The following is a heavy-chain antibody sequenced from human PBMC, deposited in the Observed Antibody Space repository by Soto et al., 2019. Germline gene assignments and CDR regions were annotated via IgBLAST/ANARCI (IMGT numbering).Heavy chain of an antibody. CDR1: GFTFNKYA. D-gene: IGHD2-15*01. Sequence: QPGGSLRLSCSASGFTFNKYAMHWVRQAPGTGLEYVSAISDTGGSRFHADAVKGRFTISRDNSKNTLYLQMNSLRAEDTAVYYCAKVSCSGGSCYSPDYYFDYWGQGTLVTVSS. J-gene: IGHJ4*02. CDR2: ISDTGGSR. CDR3: AKVSCSGGSCYSPDYYFDY. V-gene: IGHV3-64*04.